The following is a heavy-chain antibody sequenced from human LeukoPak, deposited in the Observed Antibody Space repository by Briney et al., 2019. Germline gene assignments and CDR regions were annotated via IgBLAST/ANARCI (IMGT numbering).Heavy chain of an antibody. D-gene: IGHD2-2*01. CDR2: INHSGST. CDR1: GGSFSDYY. J-gene: IGHJ3*02. V-gene: IGHV4-34*01. Sequence: SETLSLTCAVYGGSFSDYYWSWIRQPPGKGLEWIGEINHSGSTNYNPSLKSRVTISVDTSKNQFSLKLSSVTAADTAVYYCARGPIYCSSTSCHGGVAFDIWGQGTMVTVSS. CDR3: ARGPIYCSSTSCHGGVAFDI.